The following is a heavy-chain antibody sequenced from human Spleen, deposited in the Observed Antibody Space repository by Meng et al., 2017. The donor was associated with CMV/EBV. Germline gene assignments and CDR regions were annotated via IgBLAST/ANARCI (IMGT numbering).Heavy chain of an antibody. D-gene: IGHD3-22*01. CDR3: ARDLAPQSDYYDRSGYYYLPKGFDY. V-gene: IGHV3-21*01. Sequence: WRRQAPGKGLEWLSSISSSSSYIYHADSMKGRFTVSRDNAKNSVYLQMNSLRAEDMAVYYCARDLAPQSDYYDRSGYYYLPKGFDYWGQGTLVTVSS. CDR2: ISSSSSYI. J-gene: IGHJ4*02.